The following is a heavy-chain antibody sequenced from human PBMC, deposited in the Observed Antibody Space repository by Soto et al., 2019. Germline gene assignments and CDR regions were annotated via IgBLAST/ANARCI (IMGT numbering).Heavy chain of an antibody. D-gene: IGHD5-18*01. V-gene: IGHV3-53*01. CDR1: GFLVNSAY. CDR3: ARSGYSFAWGY. Sequence: EVQLVESGGGLIPPGGSLRLSCAASGFLVNSAYMTWARQAPGKGLEWLSMINSDGSTLYAESVKGRFTISRVNSKNRLDLQMNSLRAEDTAMYYCARSGYSFAWGYWGQGTLVIVTS. CDR2: INSDGST. J-gene: IGHJ4*02.